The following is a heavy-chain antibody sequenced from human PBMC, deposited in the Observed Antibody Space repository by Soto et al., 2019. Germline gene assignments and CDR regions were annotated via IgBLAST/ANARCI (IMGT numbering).Heavy chain of an antibody. Sequence: ASVKVSCKASGYTFTSYDINWVRQAPGQGLEWVGWINPTSEYTAHAQKFQGRVTLTREISTATAYMELSSLTSEDTAVYFCARQLPPRYTSDWGPATQVTLFS. J-gene: IGHJ4*02. D-gene: IGHD6-19*01. CDR2: INPTSEYT. CDR3: ARQLPPRYTSD. V-gene: IGHV1-8*01. CDR1: GYTFTSYD.